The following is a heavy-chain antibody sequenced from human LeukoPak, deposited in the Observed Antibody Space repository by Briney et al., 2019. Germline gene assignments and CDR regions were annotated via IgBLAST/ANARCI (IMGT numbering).Heavy chain of an antibody. CDR1: GYTFTKYG. CDR3: ARVPCTSIYCVNWFDP. CDR2: ISGYSGDT. Sequence: ASVKVSCKTSGYTFTKYGISWVRQAPGQGLGWMGWISGYSGDTHYAQKFEGRVTLTTDTSTNTAYMELRSLTSDDTAVYYCARVPCTSIYCVNWFDPWGQGTLVIVSS. J-gene: IGHJ5*02. V-gene: IGHV1-18*01. D-gene: IGHD2/OR15-2a*01.